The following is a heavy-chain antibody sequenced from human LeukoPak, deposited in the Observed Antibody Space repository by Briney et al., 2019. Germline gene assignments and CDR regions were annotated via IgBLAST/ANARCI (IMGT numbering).Heavy chain of an antibody. CDR2: ISYDGSNK. CDR1: GFTFSSYA. V-gene: IGHV3-30-3*01. D-gene: IGHD2-21*02. CDR3: ARYCAGNCYQGMDV. Sequence: GGSLRLSCAASGFTFSSYAMHWVRQAPGKGLEWVAVISYDGSNKYYADSVKGRFTISRDNSKNTLYLQMNSLRAEDTAVYYCARYCAGNCYQGMDVWGQGTTVTVSS. J-gene: IGHJ6*02.